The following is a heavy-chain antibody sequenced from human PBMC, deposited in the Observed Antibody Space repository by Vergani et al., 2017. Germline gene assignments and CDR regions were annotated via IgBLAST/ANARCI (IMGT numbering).Heavy chain of an antibody. V-gene: IGHV3-11*01. D-gene: IGHD3-3*01. CDR1: GFTFSDYY. CDR3: AGDGRYYDFWSGYPNWFHP. CDR2: ISSSGSTI. J-gene: IGHJ5*02. Sequence: QVQLVESGGGLVKPGGSLRLSCAASGFTFSDYYMSWIRQAPGKGLEWVSYISSSGSTIYYADSVKGRFTISRDKAKKSLYLQMNSLRAEDTAVYYCAGDGRYYDFWSGYPNWFHPWGQGTLVTVSS.